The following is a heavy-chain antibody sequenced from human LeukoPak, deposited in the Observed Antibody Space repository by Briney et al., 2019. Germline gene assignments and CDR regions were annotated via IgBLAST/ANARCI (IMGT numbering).Heavy chain of an antibody. CDR2: ISSTGNYI. D-gene: IGHD1-1*01. CDR3: ARVSTGAV. J-gene: IGHJ4*02. CDR1: GFIFSNFN. V-gene: IGHV3-21*01. Sequence: GGSLRLSCVGSGFIFSNFNMNWVRQAPGKGLEWVSSISSTGNYIHYADSVKGRFTISRDNAQKSLYLQMNSLRVEDSAVYYCARVSTGAVWGQGTLVTVSS.